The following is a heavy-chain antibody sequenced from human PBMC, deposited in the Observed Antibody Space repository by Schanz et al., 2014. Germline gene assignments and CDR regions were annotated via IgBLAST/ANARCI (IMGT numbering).Heavy chain of an antibody. CDR3: AREKGHGYSGLS. CDR2: INPNSGGT. CDR1: GYTFTDYH. V-gene: IGHV1-2*06. D-gene: IGHD5-12*01. Sequence: QVQLVQSGAEVKKPGASVKVSCKSSGYTFTDYHINWVRQAPGQGLEYMGRINPNSGGTNFAQKFQGRVTMTRDTSITTAYMDLSGLTSDDTAVYYCAREKGHGYSGLSWGQGTLLAVSS. J-gene: IGHJ5*02.